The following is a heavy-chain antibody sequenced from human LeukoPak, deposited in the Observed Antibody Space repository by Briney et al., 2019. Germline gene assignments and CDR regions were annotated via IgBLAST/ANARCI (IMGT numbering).Heavy chain of an antibody. CDR3: ASPVNYGDYVPFDY. CDR2: ISYDGSNK. V-gene: IGHV3-30-3*01. CDR1: GFTFSSYA. D-gene: IGHD4-17*01. J-gene: IGHJ4*02. Sequence: GPLRLSCAASGFTFSSYAMHWVRQAPGKGLEWVAVISYDGSNKYYADSVKGRFTISRDNSKNTLYLQMNSLRAEDTAVYYCASPVNYGDYVPFDYWGQGTLVTVSS.